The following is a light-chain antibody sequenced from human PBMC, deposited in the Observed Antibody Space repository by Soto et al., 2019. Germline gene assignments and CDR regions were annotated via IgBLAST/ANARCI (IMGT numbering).Light chain of an antibody. J-gene: IGKJ5*01. CDR2: GAS. CDR1: QSVSGN. Sequence: EIVMTQSPATLSVTTGERATLSCRASQSVSGNSAWYQQKPGQAPRLLIYGASTRATAIPARFSGSGSGTEFTLTISSLQSEDFAVYYCQQYNNWPPITFGQGTRLEIK. CDR3: QQYNNWPPIT. V-gene: IGKV3-15*01.